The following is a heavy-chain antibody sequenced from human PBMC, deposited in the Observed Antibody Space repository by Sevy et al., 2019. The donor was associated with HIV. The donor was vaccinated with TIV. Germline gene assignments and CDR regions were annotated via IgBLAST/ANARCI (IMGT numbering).Heavy chain of an antibody. V-gene: IGHV4-59*01. CDR2: IYYNGNT. CDR3: ARKSSMLRDTSFDP. Sequence: SETLSLTCTLSGGYISTYYWSWIRQAPGKGLEWIGYIYYNGNTNYNPSLKSRVTISLGASKKEFFLRLSSVTAVDTAVYYCARKSSMLRDTSFDPWGQGTLVTVSS. J-gene: IGHJ5*02. D-gene: IGHD3-10*01. CDR1: GGYISTYY.